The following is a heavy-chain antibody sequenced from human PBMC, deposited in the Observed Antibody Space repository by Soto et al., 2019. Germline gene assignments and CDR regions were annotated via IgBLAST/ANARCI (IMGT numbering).Heavy chain of an antibody. CDR2: MNPNSGNT. J-gene: IGHJ6*02. CDR1: GYTFTSYD. D-gene: IGHD3-16*01. Sequence: QVQLVQSGAEVKKPGASVKVSCKASGYTFTSYDINWVRQATGQGLEWLGWMNPNSGNTGYAQKCQGRITMTMNTSLGTAYMELSRLSAEDTGVYYCAREGVRGMVVWGQGTTVTVSS. V-gene: IGHV1-8*01. CDR3: AREGVRGMVV.